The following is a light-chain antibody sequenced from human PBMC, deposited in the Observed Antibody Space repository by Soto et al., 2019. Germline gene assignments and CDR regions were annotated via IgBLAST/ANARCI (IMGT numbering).Light chain of an antibody. CDR3: SSYRATGTLLV. Sequence: QSALTQPASVSGSPGQSITISCTGTSSDVGSYNLVSWYQQHPGKAPKLMIYEGSKRPSGVSNRFSGSKSGNTASLTISGLQAEDEATYYCSSYRATGTLLVFGGGTKLTVL. CDR2: EGS. V-gene: IGLV2-14*02. CDR1: SSDVGSYNL. J-gene: IGLJ2*01.